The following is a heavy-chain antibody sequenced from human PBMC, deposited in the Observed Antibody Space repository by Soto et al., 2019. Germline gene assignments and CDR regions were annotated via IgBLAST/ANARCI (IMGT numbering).Heavy chain of an antibody. D-gene: IGHD3-3*01. CDR1: GDSVSSNSAA. V-gene: IGHV6-1*01. CDR3: ARIVRRPRITIFGVARDQYYYYGMDV. J-gene: IGHJ6*02. CDR2: TYYRSKWYN. Sequence: HSQTLSLTCAISGDSVSSNSAAWNWIRQSPSRGLEWLGRTYYRSKWYNDYAVSVKSRITINPDTSKNQFSLQLNSVTPEDTAVYYCARIVRRPRITIFGVARDQYYYYGMDVWGQGTTVTVSS.